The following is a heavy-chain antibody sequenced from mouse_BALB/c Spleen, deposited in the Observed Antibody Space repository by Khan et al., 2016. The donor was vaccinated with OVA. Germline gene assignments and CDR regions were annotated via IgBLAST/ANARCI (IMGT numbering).Heavy chain of an antibody. D-gene: IGHD3-3*01. CDR3: TRGGRRAMDY. V-gene: IGHV9-3-1*01. CDR2: LYTYTGEP. CDR1: GYTFTNYG. J-gene: IGHJ4*01. Sequence: QIQLVQSGPDLKKPGETVKISCKASGYTFTNYGINWVKQAPGKGLKWLGWLYTYTGEPTYADDFKGRFAFSLETSASNAYLQINNLKNEDTATYCCTRGGRRAMDYWGQGTSVTVSS.